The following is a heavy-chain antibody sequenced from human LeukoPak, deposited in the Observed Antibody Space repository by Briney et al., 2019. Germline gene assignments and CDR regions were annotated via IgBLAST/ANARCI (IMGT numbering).Heavy chain of an antibody. D-gene: IGHD1-26*01. Sequence: PGGSLRLSCAASGFTFSSYGMHWVRQAPGKGLEWVAFIRYDGSNKYYADSVKGRFTISRDNAKNSLYLQMNSLRAEDTAVYYCARDQGSSLGFDIWGQGTMVTVSS. CDR1: GFTFSSYG. CDR3: ARDQGSSLGFDI. J-gene: IGHJ3*02. V-gene: IGHV3-30*02. CDR2: IRYDGSNK.